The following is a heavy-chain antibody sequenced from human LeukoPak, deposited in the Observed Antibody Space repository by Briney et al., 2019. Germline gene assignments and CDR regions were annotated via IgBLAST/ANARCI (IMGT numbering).Heavy chain of an antibody. V-gene: IGHV4-4*07. J-gene: IGHJ4*02. Sequence: PSETLSLTCTVSGGSISSYYWSWIRQPAGKGLERIGRIYTSGSTNYNPSLKSRVTMSVDTSKNQFSLKLSSVTAADTAVYYCARDGYYYDSSGYYYGDYFDYWGQGTLVTVSS. D-gene: IGHD3-22*01. CDR1: GGSISSYY. CDR3: ARDGYYYDSSGYYYGDYFDY. CDR2: IYTSGST.